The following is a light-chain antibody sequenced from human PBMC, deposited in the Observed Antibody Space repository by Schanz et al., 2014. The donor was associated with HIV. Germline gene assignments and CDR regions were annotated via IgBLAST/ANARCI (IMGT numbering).Light chain of an antibody. V-gene: IGLV2-8*01. J-gene: IGLJ2*01. Sequence: QSALTQPASVSGSPGQSITISCTGTSSDVGGYNYVSWYQQHPDKAPQLLIYEVNMRPSGVPDRFSGSKSGNTASLTVSGLQAEDEADYYCNSYAGSNNLVFGGGTKLTVL. CDR3: NSYAGSNNLV. CDR2: EVN. CDR1: SSDVGGYNY.